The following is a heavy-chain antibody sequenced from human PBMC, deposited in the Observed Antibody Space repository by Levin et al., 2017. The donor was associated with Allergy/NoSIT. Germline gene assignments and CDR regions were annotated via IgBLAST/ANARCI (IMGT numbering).Heavy chain of an antibody. CDR1: GGSFGGYY. CDR2: ISHRGFT. V-gene: IGHV4-34*01. Sequence: SETLSLTCAVYGGSFGGYYWSWIRQSPGKGLEWIGEISHRGFTTYNPSLESRVTMSVDTSRNQFSVRLNSVTAADTAMYYCAVFSLRSGAFDIWGQGTMVTVSS. J-gene: IGHJ3*02. CDR3: AVFSLRSGAFDI.